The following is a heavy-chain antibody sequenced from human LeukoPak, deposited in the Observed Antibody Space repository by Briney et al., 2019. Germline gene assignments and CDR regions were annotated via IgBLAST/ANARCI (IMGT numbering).Heavy chain of an antibody. V-gene: IGHV3-53*01. J-gene: IGHJ6*03. CDR1: GFTVSSNY. CDR3: ARSLRVRGVPDYMDV. Sequence: GGSLRLSCAASGFTVSSNYMTWVRQAPGKGLEWVSVIYKNAITYYADTVKGRFTISRDNSKNMLYLQMNSLGAEDTAVYYCARSLRVRGVPDYMDVWGKGTTVTISS. D-gene: IGHD3-10*01. CDR2: IYKNAIT.